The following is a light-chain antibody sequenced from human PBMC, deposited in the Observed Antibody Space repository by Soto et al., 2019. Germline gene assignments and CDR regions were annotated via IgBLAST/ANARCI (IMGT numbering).Light chain of an antibody. CDR3: STWDDRLNGWG. J-gene: IGLJ3*02. V-gene: IGLV1-44*01. CDR1: ISNIGTNT. CDR2: ITN. Sequence: QSVLTQAPSVSGTPGQRVTISCSGNISNIGTNTVNWYQQLPGTAPKLLIYITNLRPSGVPDRFSGSKSGSSASLAISGLQSDDDANYFCSTWDDRLNGWGFGGGTQLAVL.